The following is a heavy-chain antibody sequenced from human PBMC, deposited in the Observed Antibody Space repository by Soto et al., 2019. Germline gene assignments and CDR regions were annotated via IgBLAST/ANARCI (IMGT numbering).Heavy chain of an antibody. Sequence: SETLSITCTVSGGSISSYYWSWIRQPPGKGLEWIGEINHSGSTNYNPSLKSRVTISVDTSKNQFSLKLSSVTAADTAVYYCARGRSGYYYGDFDYWGQGTLVTVSS. CDR2: INHSGST. CDR3: ARGRSGYYYGDFDY. V-gene: IGHV4-34*01. J-gene: IGHJ4*02. D-gene: IGHD3-22*01. CDR1: GGSISSYY.